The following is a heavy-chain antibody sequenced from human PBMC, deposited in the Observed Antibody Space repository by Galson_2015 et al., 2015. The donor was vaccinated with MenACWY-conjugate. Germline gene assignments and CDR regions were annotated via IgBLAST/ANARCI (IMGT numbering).Heavy chain of an antibody. CDR3: ARDPLEVVVVTAIDNL. V-gene: IGHV3-21*01. CDR1: GFTFSSYP. D-gene: IGHD2-21*02. J-gene: IGHJ5*02. Sequence: SLRLSCAASGFTFSSYPMNWVRQAPGKGLEWVSSISRSSSYIYYADSVKGRFTISRDNAKNSLYLQMSSLRAEDTAVYYCARDPLEVVVVTAIDNLWGQGTLVTVSS. CDR2: ISRSSSYI.